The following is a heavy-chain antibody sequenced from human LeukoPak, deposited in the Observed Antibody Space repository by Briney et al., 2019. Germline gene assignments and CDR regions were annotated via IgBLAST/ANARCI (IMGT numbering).Heavy chain of an antibody. CDR2: INHSGST. J-gene: IGHJ4*02. Sequence: SETLSLTCAVYGGSFSGYYWSWIRQPPGKGLEWIGEINHSGSTNYNPSLKSRVTISVDTPKNQFSLKLSSVTAADTAVYYCARGPGYCSSTSCYIDYWGQGTLVTVSS. CDR1: GGSFSGYY. CDR3: ARGPGYCSSTSCYIDY. V-gene: IGHV4-34*01. D-gene: IGHD2-2*02.